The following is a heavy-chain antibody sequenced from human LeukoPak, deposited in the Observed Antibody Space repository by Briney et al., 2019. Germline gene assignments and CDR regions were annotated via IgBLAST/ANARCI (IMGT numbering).Heavy chain of an antibody. D-gene: IGHD2-21*01. Sequence: PGGSLRLSCAASAFSFSGYNMNWVRQAPGKGLEWVSAISGSGGSTYYADSVKGRFTISRDNSKNTLYLQMNSLRAEDTAVYYCAKDVVHVLWGQGTLVTVSS. J-gene: IGHJ4*02. CDR3: AKDVVHVL. CDR1: AFSFSGYN. V-gene: IGHV3-23*01. CDR2: ISGSGGST.